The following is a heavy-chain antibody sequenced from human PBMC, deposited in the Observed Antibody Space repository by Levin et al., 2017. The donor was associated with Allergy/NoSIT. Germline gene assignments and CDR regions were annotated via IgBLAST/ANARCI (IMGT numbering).Heavy chain of an antibody. CDR2: FNPGDSTT. J-gene: IGHJ3*02. CDR1: GHSFTSHL. CDR3: ASHSVDGAFDI. D-gene: IGHD2-21*01. Sequence: GESLKISCQGSGHSFTSHLVGWVRQMPGKGLEWMGIFNPGDSTTRYSPSFQGQVTISVDKSISIAYLQWSSLEASDTAMYYCASHSVDGAFDIWGQGTLVTVPS. V-gene: IGHV5-51*01.